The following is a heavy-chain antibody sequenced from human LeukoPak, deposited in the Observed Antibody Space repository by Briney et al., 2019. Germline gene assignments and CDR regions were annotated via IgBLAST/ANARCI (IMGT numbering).Heavy chain of an antibody. CDR1: GGPISSSY. D-gene: IGHD1-14*01. CDR2: IYYSGST. V-gene: IGHV4-59*01. Sequence: PSETLSLTCTVSGGPISSSYWNWIRQPPGKGLEWIGYIYYSGSTNYNPSLKSRVTISVDTSKNQFSLNLSSVTAADTAVYYCASAIAEDFYYYYMDVWGKGTTVTVSS. CDR3: ASAIAEDFYYYYMDV. J-gene: IGHJ6*03.